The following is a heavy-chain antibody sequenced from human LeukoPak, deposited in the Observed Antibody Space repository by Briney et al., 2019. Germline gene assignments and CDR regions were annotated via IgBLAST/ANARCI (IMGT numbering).Heavy chain of an antibody. V-gene: IGHV3-64*01. D-gene: IGHD1-26*01. CDR3: ARDRKWELPAFGMDV. Sequence: GGSLRLSCAASGFTFSSYAMHWVRQAPGKGLEYVSAISSNGGSTYYANSVKGRFTISRDNSKNTLYLQMGSLRAEDMAVYYCARDRKWELPAFGMDVWGQGTTVTVSS. CDR2: ISSNGGST. J-gene: IGHJ6*02. CDR1: GFTFSSYA.